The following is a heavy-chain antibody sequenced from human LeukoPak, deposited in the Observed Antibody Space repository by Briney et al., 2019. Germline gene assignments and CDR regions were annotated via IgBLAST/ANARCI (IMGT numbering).Heavy chain of an antibody. CDR3: AKDRPIQGGFDP. J-gene: IGHJ5*02. D-gene: IGHD5-18*01. V-gene: IGHV3-30*02. CDR2: IRSDGRNT. CDR1: GFSFSSFG. Sequence: PGGSLRLSCAASGFSFSSFGMLWVRQAPGKGPQWVAFIRSDGRNTYYADSVQGRFTASRDNSKNTLFLQMNSLRPEDTAVYYCAKDRPIQGGFDPWGQGTPVTVSS.